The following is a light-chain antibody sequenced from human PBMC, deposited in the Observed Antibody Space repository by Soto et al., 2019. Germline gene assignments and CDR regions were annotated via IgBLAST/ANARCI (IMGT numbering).Light chain of an antibody. Sequence: IVRLQSPASLSVSPGERATVSCRASQSVSSNLAWFQQKPGQAPRLLIYGASTRDTGIPARFSGSGSGTEFTLTISSLQSEDFAVYHCQQYNKWPPTFGQGAKVGIK. J-gene: IGKJ1*01. CDR1: QSVSSN. CDR3: QQYNKWPPT. CDR2: GAS. V-gene: IGKV3-15*01.